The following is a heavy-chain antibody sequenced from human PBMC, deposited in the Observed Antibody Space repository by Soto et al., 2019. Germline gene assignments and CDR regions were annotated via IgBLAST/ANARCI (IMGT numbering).Heavy chain of an antibody. J-gene: IGHJ5*02. CDR1: CAYLHGGVGC. CDR2: IYYTGKA. Sequence: TLDLTFSVPCAYLHGGVGCWTWIRQRPGKGLEWMGYIYYTGKAYYNSSLASRLTMSVDRSKNQFSLRLTSVTAADTAVYFCGRDLTSNANCIDPWGQG. D-gene: IGHD2-2*01. CDR3: GRDLTSNANCIDP. V-gene: IGHV4-30-4*01.